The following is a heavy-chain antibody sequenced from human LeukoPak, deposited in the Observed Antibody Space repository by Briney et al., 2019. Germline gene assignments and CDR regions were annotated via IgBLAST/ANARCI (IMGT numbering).Heavy chain of an antibody. CDR3: ARCPTTSVVTRADY. D-gene: IGHD4-23*01. CDR1: GYSFTSYW. Sequence: GESLKISCKGSGYSFTSYWIGWVRQMPGKGLEWMGIIYPDDSDTRYSPSFQGQVTISADKSTTTAFLQWSSLKASDTAIYYCARCPTTSVVTRADYWGQGTLVTVSS. CDR2: IYPDDSDT. J-gene: IGHJ4*02. V-gene: IGHV5-51*01.